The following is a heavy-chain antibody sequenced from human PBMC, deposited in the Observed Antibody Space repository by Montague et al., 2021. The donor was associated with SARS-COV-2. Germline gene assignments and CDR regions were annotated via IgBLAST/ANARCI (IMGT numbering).Heavy chain of an antibody. CDR2: IFYNGST. CDR3: ARQDAWAYCGDECYRGWFDS. D-gene: IGHD2-21*01. V-gene: IGHV4-59*01. CDR1: FGPISTYY. Sequence: SETLSLTCTVSFGPISTYYWGWIRQPPGKGLEWIGFIFYNGSTKYNPSLKRRVSISLDTSKNQFSLKLSSVTAADTAVYYCARQDAWAYCGDECYRGWFDSWGQETLVTVSS. J-gene: IGHJ5*01.